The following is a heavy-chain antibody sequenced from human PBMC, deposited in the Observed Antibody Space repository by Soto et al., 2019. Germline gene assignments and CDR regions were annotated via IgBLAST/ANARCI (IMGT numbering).Heavy chain of an antibody. J-gene: IGHJ4*01. V-gene: IGHV1-18*04. Sequence: GASVKVSCKTSGYRFTSYGISWVRQAPGQGPEWMGWIKGSNGNTNHPQRLQGRVTMTTDTSKITTYMELRSLRSYDTAVYYCARTRFTYYDTTVLYYFDDWGQGTLVTVSS. D-gene: IGHD3-22*01. CDR1: GYRFTSYG. CDR3: ARTRFTYYDTTVLYYFDD. CDR2: IKGSNGNT.